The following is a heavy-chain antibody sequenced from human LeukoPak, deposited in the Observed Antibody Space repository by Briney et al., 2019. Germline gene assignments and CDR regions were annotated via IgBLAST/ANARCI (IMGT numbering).Heavy chain of an antibody. CDR3: ARDRGFNYGSDF. CDR2: IEQDGREK. J-gene: IGHJ4*02. CDR1: GFTLSSYW. V-gene: IGHV3-7*01. Sequence: GGSQRLSCAASGFTLSSYWMSWVRQAPGKGLEWVAKIEQDGREKYYVDSVKGRFTISRDNAKNSLYLQMNSLRAEDTAVYYCARDRGFNYGSDFWGQGTLVTVSS. D-gene: IGHD5-18*01.